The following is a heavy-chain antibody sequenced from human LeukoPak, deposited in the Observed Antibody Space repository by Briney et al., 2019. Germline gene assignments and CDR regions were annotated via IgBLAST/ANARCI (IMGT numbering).Heavy chain of an antibody. Sequence: GESLKISCKGSGYSFTSYWIGWVRQMPGKGLEWMGIIYPGDSDTRYSPSFQGQVTISADKSISTAYLQWSSLKASDTAMYYCARGGLSPSRIQLWFEYWGQGTLVTVSS. J-gene: IGHJ5*01. V-gene: IGHV5-51*01. CDR3: ARGGLSPSRIQLWFEY. CDR1: GYSFTSYW. D-gene: IGHD5-18*01. CDR2: IYPGDSDT.